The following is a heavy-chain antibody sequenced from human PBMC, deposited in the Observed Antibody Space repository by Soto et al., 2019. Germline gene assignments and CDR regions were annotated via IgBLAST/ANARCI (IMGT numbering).Heavy chain of an antibody. CDR1: GFTFSSFH. J-gene: IGHJ6*02. D-gene: IGHD3-22*01. Sequence: PGGSLRLSCAASGFTFSSFHMNWVRQAPGRGLEWVAYITSSSDTIYYSDSVKGRFTISRGNGKNSLFLQMNSLRDEDTAVYYCARVVVVISRGYYYAMDVWGQGTRVTVSS. V-gene: IGHV3-48*02. CDR3: ARVVVVISRGYYYAMDV. CDR2: ITSSSDTI.